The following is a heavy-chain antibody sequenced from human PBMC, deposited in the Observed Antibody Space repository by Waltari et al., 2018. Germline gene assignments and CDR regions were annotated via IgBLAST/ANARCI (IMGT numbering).Heavy chain of an antibody. CDR2: IKSKAHGGTI. V-gene: IGHV3-49*03. Sequence: EVQLVESGGGLVQPGRSLRLSCPCSGLTLADSSTSWFRQAPGKGVELVGFIKSKAHGGTIFYAASAKGRFTISRDDSKSIAYLQMSSLETEDTAMYYCTRAGYTDSWYGTEFDYWGQGALVTVSS. CDR1: GLTLADSS. J-gene: IGHJ4*02. CDR3: TRAGYTDSWYGTEFDY. D-gene: IGHD6-13*01.